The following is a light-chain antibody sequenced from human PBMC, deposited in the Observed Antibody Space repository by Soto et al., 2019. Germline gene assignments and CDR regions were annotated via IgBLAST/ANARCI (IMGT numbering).Light chain of an antibody. Sequence: DIVMTQSPDSLAVSLGERATINCKSSQSVLYSSNNKNYLAWYQQKPGQPPKLLIYWASTRESGVPDRFSGSGSGTDFTHTISSLQAEDVAVYYCQLYYSTPSLTFGGGTKVEIK. CDR1: QSVLYSSNNKNY. J-gene: IGKJ4*01. V-gene: IGKV4-1*01. CDR3: QLYYSTPSLT. CDR2: WAS.